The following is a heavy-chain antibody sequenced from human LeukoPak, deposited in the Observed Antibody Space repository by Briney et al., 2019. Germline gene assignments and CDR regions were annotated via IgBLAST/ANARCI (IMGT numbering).Heavy chain of an antibody. CDR3: AKGQLGMTTVTFDY. CDR2: ISYDGSNK. CDR1: GFTFSSYA. Sequence: PGGSLRLSCAASGFTFSSYAMHWVRQAPGKGLEWVAVISYDGSNKYYADSVKGRFTISRDNSKNTLYLQMNSLRAEDTAVYYCAKGQLGMTTVTFDYWGQGTLVTVSS. J-gene: IGHJ4*02. V-gene: IGHV3-30*04. D-gene: IGHD4-17*01.